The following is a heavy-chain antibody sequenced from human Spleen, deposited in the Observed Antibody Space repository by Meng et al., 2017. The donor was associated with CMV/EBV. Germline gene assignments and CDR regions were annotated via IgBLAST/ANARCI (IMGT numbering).Heavy chain of an antibody. CDR3: AHISDADSSVDY. D-gene: IGHD6-6*01. CDR2: IYSDDDK. J-gene: IGHJ4*02. V-gene: IGHV2-5*02. Sequence: TLQGCACTLVTTHTPATRCSTFSGCCSSTSGVGMRWTRQPPGKVLEVLELIYSDDDKRYSPTLNSRLTITKDNSNTQVVITMTTMDPVEKSTYYCAHISDADSSVDYWGQGTLVTVSS. CDR1: GCCSSTSGVG.